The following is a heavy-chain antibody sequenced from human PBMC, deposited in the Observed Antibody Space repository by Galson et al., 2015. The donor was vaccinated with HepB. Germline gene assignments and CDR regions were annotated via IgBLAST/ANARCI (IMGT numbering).Heavy chain of an antibody. CDR1: GFMFSTYG. V-gene: IGHV3-30*03. D-gene: IGHD4-17*01. CDR3: AIRVPYGEDVKDFMDV. Sequence: SLRLSCAASGFMFSTYGMHWVRQTPGKGLEWVAVISYDGIKKFYPDSVKGRSTISRDNSKNTLYLQMNSLRAEDTAVYYCAIRVPYGEDVKDFMDVWGQGTTVTVSS. J-gene: IGHJ6*02. CDR2: ISYDGIKK.